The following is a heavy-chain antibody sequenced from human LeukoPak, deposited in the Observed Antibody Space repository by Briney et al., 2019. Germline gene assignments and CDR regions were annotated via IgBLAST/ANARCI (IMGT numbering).Heavy chain of an antibody. Sequence: GGSLRLSCAASGFTFSTYAMNWVRQAPGKGLEWVSSISSSSSYIYYADSVKGRFTISRDNAKNSLYLQMNSLRAEDTAVYYCARDYYGSGSYSPRGDYWGQGTLVTVSS. CDR1: GFTFSTYA. V-gene: IGHV3-21*01. J-gene: IGHJ4*02. D-gene: IGHD3-10*01. CDR3: ARDYYGSGSYSPRGDY. CDR2: ISSSSSYI.